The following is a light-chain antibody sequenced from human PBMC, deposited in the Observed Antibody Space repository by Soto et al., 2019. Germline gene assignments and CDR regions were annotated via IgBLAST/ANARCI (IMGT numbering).Light chain of an antibody. J-gene: IGLJ2*01. CDR3: QSYDSRLNGVF. V-gene: IGLV2-8*01. CDR1: SSDVGGYNY. Sequence: QSALTQPPSASGSPGQSVTISCTGTSSDVGGYNYVSWYQQHPGKAPKLIIYDVSKWPSGVPDRFSGSKSGNTASLTVSGLQTEDEAHYYCQSYDSRLNGVFFGGGTKLTVL. CDR2: DVS.